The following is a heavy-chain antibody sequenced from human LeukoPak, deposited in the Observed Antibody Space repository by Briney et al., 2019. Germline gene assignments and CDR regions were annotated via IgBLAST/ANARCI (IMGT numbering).Heavy chain of an antibody. D-gene: IGHD3-16*01. V-gene: IGHV3-30-3*01. J-gene: IGHJ5*02. CDR2: ISYDGSNK. Sequence: GRSLRLSCSASGFTFSNYAMHWVRQAPGKGLEWVALISYDGSNKYYADSVKGRFTISRDNSKNTLYLQMNSLRGEDTAVYYCARDRQGESNWFDPWSQGTLVTVSS. CDR3: ARDRQGESNWFDP. CDR1: GFTFSNYA.